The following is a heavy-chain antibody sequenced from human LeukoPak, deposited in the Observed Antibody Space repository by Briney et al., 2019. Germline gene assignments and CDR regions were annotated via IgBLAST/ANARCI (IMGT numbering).Heavy chain of an antibody. Sequence: AGGSLRLSCAASGFTFSSHSKTWVRQAPAKGLEWVSSISGSDGSTYYADSVKGRFTISRDDSQNTLYLQMNSLSAEDTAVYYCAKVETSGGANCYALDYWGQGTLVTVSS. CDR1: GFTFSSHS. D-gene: IGHD2-2*01. V-gene: IGHV3-23*01. CDR2: ISGSDGST. J-gene: IGHJ4*02. CDR3: AKVETSGGANCYALDY.